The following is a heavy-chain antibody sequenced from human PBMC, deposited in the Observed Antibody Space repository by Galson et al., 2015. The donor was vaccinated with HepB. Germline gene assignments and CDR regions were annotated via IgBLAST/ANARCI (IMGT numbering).Heavy chain of an antibody. Sequence: SLRLSCAASGLTVSSYYMSWVRQAPGQGLEWVSDIHRGGSTYYADPEKERLTIIRDDSKNTPYLQMNSLRAEDTAVYYCAAYYSSDYWGQGTLVTVSS. CDR2: IHRGGST. CDR1: GLTVSSYY. CDR3: AAYYSSDY. J-gene: IGHJ4*02. V-gene: IGHV3-53*01. D-gene: IGHD4-11*01.